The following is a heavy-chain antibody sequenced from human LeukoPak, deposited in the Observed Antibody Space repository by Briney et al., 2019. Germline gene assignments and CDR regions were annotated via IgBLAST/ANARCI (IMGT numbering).Heavy chain of an antibody. Sequence: ASLKVSCKASGYTFTSYGISWVRHAPGQGLEWMGWISAYNGNTNYAQKLQGRVTMTTDTSTSTAYMELRSLRSDDTAVYYCARDNGWYGLSYFDYWGQGTLVTVSS. J-gene: IGHJ4*02. V-gene: IGHV1-18*01. D-gene: IGHD6-19*01. CDR3: ARDNGWYGLSYFDY. CDR2: ISAYNGNT. CDR1: GYTFTSYG.